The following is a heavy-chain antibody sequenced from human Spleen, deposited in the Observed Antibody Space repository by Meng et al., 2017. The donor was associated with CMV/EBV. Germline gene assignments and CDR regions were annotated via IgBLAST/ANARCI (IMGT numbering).Heavy chain of an antibody. J-gene: IGHJ4*02. D-gene: IGHD4-11*01. CDR3: ARVHIYSNYVGSDY. Sequence: SQTLSLTCAVYGGSFSGYYWSWIRQPPGKGLEWIGEINHSGSTNYNPSLKSRVTISVDTSKNQFSLKLSSVTAADTAVYYCARVHIYSNYVGSDYWGQGTLVTVSS. V-gene: IGHV4-34*01. CDR2: INHSGST. CDR1: GGSFSGYY.